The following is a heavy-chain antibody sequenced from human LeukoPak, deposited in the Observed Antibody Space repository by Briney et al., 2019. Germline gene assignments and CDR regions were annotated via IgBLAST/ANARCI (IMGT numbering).Heavy chain of an antibody. D-gene: IGHD6-19*01. CDR1: GFTFSSYE. Sequence: GGSLRLSCAASGFTFSSYEMNLVRQAPGKGLEWVSYISSSGSTIYYADSVKGRFTISRDNAKNSLYLQMNSLRAEDTAVYYCARAKGVSGWYFGGQGTLVTVSS. J-gene: IGHJ4*02. CDR3: ARAKGVSGWYF. V-gene: IGHV3-48*03. CDR2: ISSSGSTI.